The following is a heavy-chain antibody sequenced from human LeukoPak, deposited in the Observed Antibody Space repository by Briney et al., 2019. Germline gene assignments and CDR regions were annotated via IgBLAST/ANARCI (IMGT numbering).Heavy chain of an antibody. J-gene: IGHJ4*02. CDR2: ISWNSGSI. V-gene: IGHV3-9*01. CDR1: GFTFDDYA. CDR3: TVTTHTSDS. Sequence: GRSLRLSCAASGFTFDDYAMPWVRQAPGKGLEWVSGISWNSGSIGYADSVKGRFTVSRDNAKNSLYLQMDSLRVEDTALYYCTVTTHTSDSWGQGILVTVSS. D-gene: IGHD4-17*01.